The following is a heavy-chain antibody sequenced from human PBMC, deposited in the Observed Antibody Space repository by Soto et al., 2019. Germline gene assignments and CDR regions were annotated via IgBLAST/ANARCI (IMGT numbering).Heavy chain of an antibody. CDR2: ISNDATKK. Sequence: QVQLVKSGGGVVQPGRSLRLTCVASGFSFSTYGIHWVRQAPGKGLEWGAFISNDATKKYYADSLKGRFTISRDNSKNTLYLQMNSLRADDTAVYYCAKDRGLNDYSNDHFNHWGQGILVTVSS. CDR3: AKDRGLNDYSNDHFNH. V-gene: IGHV3-30*18. CDR1: GFSFSTYG. D-gene: IGHD4-4*01. J-gene: IGHJ4*02.